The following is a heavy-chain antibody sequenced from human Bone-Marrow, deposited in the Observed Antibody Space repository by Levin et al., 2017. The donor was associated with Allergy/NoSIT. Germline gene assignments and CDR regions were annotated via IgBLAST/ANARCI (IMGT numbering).Heavy chain of an antibody. J-gene: IGHJ4*02. CDR3: AREDGSTFDS. CDR1: GGSISSGGYH. V-gene: IGHV4-31*03. D-gene: IGHD5-24*01. Sequence: PSEALSLTCTVSGGSISSGGYHWSWIRQHAGKGLEWIGYIYYSGSTYYNPSLKSRAMISLDTSKNQFSLKVTSATAADAAVYYCAREDGSTFDSWGQGTLVTVSS. CDR2: IYYSGST.